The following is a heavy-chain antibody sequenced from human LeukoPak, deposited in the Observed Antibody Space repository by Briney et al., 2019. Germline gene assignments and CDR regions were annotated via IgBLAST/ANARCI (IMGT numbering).Heavy chain of an antibody. CDR2: ISYDGSNK. J-gene: IGHJ5*02. CDR3: AKDYDYAWGSYEWFDP. V-gene: IGHV3-30*18. Sequence: GGSLRLSCAASGFTFSSYGMHWVRQAPGKGLEWVAVISYDGSNKYYADSVKGRFTIPRDNSKNTLYLQMNSLRAEDAAVYYCAKDYDYAWGSYEWFDPWGQGTLVTVSS. CDR1: GFTFSSYG. D-gene: IGHD3-16*01.